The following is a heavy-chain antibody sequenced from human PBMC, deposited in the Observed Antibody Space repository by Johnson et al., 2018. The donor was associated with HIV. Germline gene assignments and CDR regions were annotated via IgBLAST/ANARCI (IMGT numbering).Heavy chain of an antibody. D-gene: IGHD6-19*01. J-gene: IGHJ3*02. CDR1: GFIVSTKY. CDR2: IYSGGST. Sequence: EVQLVESGGGLVQPGGSLRLSCAASGFIVSTKYMSWVRQAPGKGLEWVSVIYSGGSTYHADSVKGRFTISRDNAKNSLYLQMNSLRAEDTAVYYCAKSRSGWYEDAFDIWGQGTMVTVSS. V-gene: IGHV3-66*01. CDR3: AKSRSGWYEDAFDI.